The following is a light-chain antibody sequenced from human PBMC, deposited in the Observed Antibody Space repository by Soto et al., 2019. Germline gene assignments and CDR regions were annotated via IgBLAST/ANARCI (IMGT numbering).Light chain of an antibody. V-gene: IGLV2-14*01. CDR2: GVS. J-gene: IGLJ1*01. Sequence: ALTQPASVSGSPGQSITISCSGTRSDIGSYNYVAWYQQLPGKTPKILIYGVSNRPSGVSSRFSGSKSGNTASLTISGLQAEDEADYYCISYTGSSTSYVFGSGTKV. CDR3: ISYTGSSTSYV. CDR1: RSDIGSYNY.